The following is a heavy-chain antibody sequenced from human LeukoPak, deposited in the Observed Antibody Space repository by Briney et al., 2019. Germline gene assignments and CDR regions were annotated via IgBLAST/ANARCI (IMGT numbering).Heavy chain of an antibody. J-gene: IGHJ3*02. CDR2: IYPDDSDT. CDR3: ARRVDYGGHSRAFDI. CDR1: GYSFTSYW. V-gene: IGHV5-51*01. D-gene: IGHD4-23*01. Sequence: GESLKISGKGSGYSFTSYWIGGVRQMPGKGLEWMASIYPDDSDTTYSPSFKGQVTIPADKSLSTASLQWSSLKPTAPPMYHCARRVDYGGHSRAFDISGQGAPGTVSS.